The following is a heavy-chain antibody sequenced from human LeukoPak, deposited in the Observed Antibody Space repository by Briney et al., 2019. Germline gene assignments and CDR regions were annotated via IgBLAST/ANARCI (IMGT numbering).Heavy chain of an antibody. CDR2: SIPIFGTA. CDR3: ARDALFYYGSGNYFDY. J-gene: IGHJ4*02. V-gene: IGHV1-69*05. Sequence: SVKVSCKASGGTFSSYAISWVRQAPGQGLEWMGRSIPIFGTANYAQKFQGRVTITTDESTSTAYMELSSLRSEDTAVYYCARDALFYYGSGNYFDYWGQGTLVTVSS. CDR1: GGTFSSYA. D-gene: IGHD3-10*01.